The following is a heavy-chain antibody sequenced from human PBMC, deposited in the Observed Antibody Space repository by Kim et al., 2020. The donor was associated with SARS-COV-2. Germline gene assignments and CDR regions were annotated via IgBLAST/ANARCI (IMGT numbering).Heavy chain of an antibody. V-gene: IGHV3-23*01. Sequence: GGSLRLSCAASGFTFSSYAMSWVRQAPGKGLEWVSAISGSGGSTYYADSVKGRFTISRDNSKNTLYLQMNSLRAEDTAVYYCAKDPPPWGGLVGTEFDPWGQGTLVTVSS. CDR3: AKDPPPWGGLVGTEFDP. CDR2: ISGSGGST. D-gene: IGHD3-9*01. CDR1: GFTFSSYA. J-gene: IGHJ5*02.